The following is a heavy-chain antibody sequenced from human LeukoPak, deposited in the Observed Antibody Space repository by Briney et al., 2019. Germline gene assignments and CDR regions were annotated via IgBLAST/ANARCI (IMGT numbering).Heavy chain of an antibody. CDR2: IYPGDSDT. CDR3: ARHGALTDSSGYSNWFDS. D-gene: IGHD3-22*01. CDR1: GYSFTSYC. J-gene: IGHJ5*01. Sequence: GESLKISCKGSGYSFTSYCIGCVRQMPGKGLECVGVIYPGDSDTRYSPSFQGPVTISADKSIRTAYPQWRTLKASDTAMYYCARHGALTDSSGYSNWFDSWGQGTLLTVSS. V-gene: IGHV5-51*01.